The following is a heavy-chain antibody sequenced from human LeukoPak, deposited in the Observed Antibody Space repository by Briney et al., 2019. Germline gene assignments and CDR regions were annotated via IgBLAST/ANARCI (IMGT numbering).Heavy chain of an antibody. CDR3: ARQGGYSYGYPFDY. V-gene: IGHV4-59*08. CDR1: DGSISSYY. J-gene: IGHJ4*02. CDR2: IYYSGST. D-gene: IGHD5-18*01. Sequence: PSETLSLTCTVSDGSISSYYWSWIRQPPGKGLEWIGYIYYSGSTNYNPSLKSRVTISVDTSKNQFSLKLSSVTAADTAVYYCARQGGYSYGYPFDYWGQGTLVTVSS.